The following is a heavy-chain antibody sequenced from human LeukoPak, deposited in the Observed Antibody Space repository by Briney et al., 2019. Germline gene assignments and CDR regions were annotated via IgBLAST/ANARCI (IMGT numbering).Heavy chain of an antibody. CDR3: ARARGPGNRGYENGFAY. D-gene: IGHD5-12*01. CDR2: ISSTGSTI. Sequence: GGSLRLSCAVSGFSFSDFYVSWIRQPPGKGLEWLSHISSTGSTIYYADSVKGRFSTSRDNGRNSLHLQMNNLRVEDTAIYYCARARGPGNRGYENGFAYWGQGSLVTVSS. J-gene: IGHJ4*02. V-gene: IGHV3-11*01. CDR1: GFSFSDFY.